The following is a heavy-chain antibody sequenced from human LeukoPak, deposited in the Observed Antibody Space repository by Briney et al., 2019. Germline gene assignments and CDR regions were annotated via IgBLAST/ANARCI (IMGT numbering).Heavy chain of an antibody. V-gene: IGHV3-30-3*01. J-gene: IGHJ4*02. CDR2: ISYDGSNK. Sequence: GGSLRLSCAASGFTFSSYAMHWVRQAPGKGLEWVAVISYDGSNKYYADSVKGRFTISRDNSKNTLYLQMNSLRAEDTAVYYCVTTSRSVPFDYWGQGTLVTVSS. D-gene: IGHD1-26*01. CDR1: GFTFSSYA. CDR3: VTTSRSVPFDY.